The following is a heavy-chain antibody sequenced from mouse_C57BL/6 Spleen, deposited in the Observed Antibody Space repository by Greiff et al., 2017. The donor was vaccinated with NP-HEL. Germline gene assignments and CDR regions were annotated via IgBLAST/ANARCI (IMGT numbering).Heavy chain of an antibody. V-gene: IGHV5-16*01. J-gene: IGHJ4*01. CDR3: AREGSYAMDY. Sequence: EVMLVESEGGLVQPGSSMKLSCTASGFTFSDYYMAWVRQVPEKGLEWVANINYDGSSTYYLDSLKSRFIISRDNAKNILYLKMSSLKSEDTATYYGAREGSYAMDYWGQGTSVTVSS. D-gene: IGHD3-1*01. CDR1: GFTFSDYY. CDR2: INYDGSST.